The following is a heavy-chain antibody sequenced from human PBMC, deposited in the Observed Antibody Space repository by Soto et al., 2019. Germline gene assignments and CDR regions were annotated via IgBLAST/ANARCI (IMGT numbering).Heavy chain of an antibody. D-gene: IGHD3-16*02. J-gene: IGHJ4*02. CDR3: ASGRANDYIWGSYPRPSYFDY. CDR1: GGSFSGYY. V-gene: IGHV4-34*01. Sequence: SETLSLTCAVYGGSFSGYYWSWIRQPPGKGLEWIGEINHSGSTNYNPSLKSRVTISVDTSKNQFSLKLSSVTAADTAVYYCASGRANDYIWGSYPRPSYFDYWGQGTLVTVSS. CDR2: INHSGST.